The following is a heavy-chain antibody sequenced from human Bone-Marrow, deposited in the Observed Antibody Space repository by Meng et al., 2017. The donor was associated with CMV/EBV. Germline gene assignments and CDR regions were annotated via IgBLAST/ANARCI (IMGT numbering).Heavy chain of an antibody. V-gene: IGHV3-21*01. CDR2: ISSSSSYI. Sequence: EVQLVXSXXXXXKPXGXXXLSXSXCGFTFSSYSMNWVRQAPGKGLEWVSSISSSSSYIYYADSVKGRFTISRDNAKNSLYLQMNSLRAEDTAVYYCARGEYYYDSSGYSNWYFDLWGRGTLVTVSS. CDR1: GFTFSSYS. J-gene: IGHJ2*01. D-gene: IGHD3-22*01. CDR3: ARGEYYYDSSGYSNWYFDL.